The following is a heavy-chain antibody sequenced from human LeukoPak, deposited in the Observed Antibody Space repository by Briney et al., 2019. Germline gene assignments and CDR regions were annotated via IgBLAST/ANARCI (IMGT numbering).Heavy chain of an antibody. CDR2: IYYSGST. CDR3: ATAQVATIDH. V-gene: IGHV4-31*03. J-gene: IGHJ4*02. CDR1: GGSISSGGYY. Sequence: SETLSLTCTVSGGSISSGGYYWSWIRQHPGKGLEWIGYIYYSGSTYYNPSLKSRVTISVDTSKNQFSPKLSSVTAADTAVYYCATAQVATIDHWGQGTLVTVSS. D-gene: IGHD5-12*01.